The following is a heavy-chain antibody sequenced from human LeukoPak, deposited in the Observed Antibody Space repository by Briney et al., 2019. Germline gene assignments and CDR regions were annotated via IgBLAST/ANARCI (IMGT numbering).Heavy chain of an antibody. V-gene: IGHV4-30-2*01. CDR1: GGSISSGGYY. CDR3: ARYCSSTSCRIDY. J-gene: IGHJ4*02. D-gene: IGHD2-2*01. Sequence: PSETLSLTCTVSGGSISSGGYYWSWIRQPPGKGLEWIGYIYHSGSTYYNPSLKSRVTISVDRSKNQFSLKLSSVTAADTAVYYCARYCSSTSCRIDYWGQGTLVTVSS. CDR2: IYHSGST.